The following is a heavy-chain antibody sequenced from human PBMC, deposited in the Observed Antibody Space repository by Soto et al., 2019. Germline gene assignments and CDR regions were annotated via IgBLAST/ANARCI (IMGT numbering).Heavy chain of an antibody. CDR3: ATDLDYSSSHPPFDN. D-gene: IGHD6-6*01. Sequence: PGGSLRLSCAASGFIISSYAMTWVRQAPGKGLDWVSGNSVGGDSTYYADSVKGRFTISRDNSKNTLYLQMDSLRADDTAVYYCATDLDYSSSHPPFDNWGLGILVTVSS. J-gene: IGHJ4*02. CDR2: NSVGGDST. CDR1: GFIISSYA. V-gene: IGHV3-23*01.